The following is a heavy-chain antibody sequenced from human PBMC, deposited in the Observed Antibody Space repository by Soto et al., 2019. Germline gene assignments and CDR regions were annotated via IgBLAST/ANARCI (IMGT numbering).Heavy chain of an antibody. CDR2: IGGGGRTT. CDR1: AFTFNNYA. J-gene: IGHJ4*02. CDR3: AKSRYSDSSGDFYDY. V-gene: IGHV3-23*01. D-gene: IGHD3-22*01. Sequence: PGGSLRLSRAASAFTFNNYAMSWVRQAPGKGLEWVSGIGGGGRTTYYADSVKGRFTISRDNSNNTLFLQMNSLRAEDTAVYYCAKSRYSDSSGDFYDYWGQGTLVTVSS.